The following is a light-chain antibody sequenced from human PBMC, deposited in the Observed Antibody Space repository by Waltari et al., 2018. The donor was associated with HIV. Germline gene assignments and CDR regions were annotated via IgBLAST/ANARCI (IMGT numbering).Light chain of an antibody. CDR1: SSNIGAGYD. CDR2: GNH. Sequence: QSVLTQPPSVSGAPGQRVTISCTGSSSNIGAGYDVHWYQQVPGTAPKLLIYGNHNRPSGVPDRFSASKSGASPSLAITGLQAEDEADYYCQSYDSSLTGSVFGGGTKLTV. CDR3: QSYDSSLTGSV. V-gene: IGLV1-40*01. J-gene: IGLJ2*01.